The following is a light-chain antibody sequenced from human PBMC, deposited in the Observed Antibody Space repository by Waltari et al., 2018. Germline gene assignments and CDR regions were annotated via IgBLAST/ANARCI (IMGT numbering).Light chain of an antibody. V-gene: IGKV1-9*01. CDR2: AAS. CDR1: QGITNY. J-gene: IGKJ1*01. Sequence: DIQLTHSPSFLSASVGDRVTITCRASQGITNYFAWYQQKPGKAPDLLIYAASSLQSGCPSRFSGSGSGTEFTLTISGLQPEDFATYYCQQLNSYRTFGQGTKVDIK. CDR3: QQLNSYRT.